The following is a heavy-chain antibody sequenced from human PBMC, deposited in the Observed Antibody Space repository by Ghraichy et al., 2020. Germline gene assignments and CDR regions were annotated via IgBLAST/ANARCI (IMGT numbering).Heavy chain of an antibody. D-gene: IGHD3-3*01. V-gene: IGHV1-46*01. CDR1: GYTFTSYY. CDR2: INPSGGST. CDR3: ARDPAVDFWSGYYDAFDI. Sequence: ALVKVSCKASGYTFTSYYMHWVRQAPGQGLEWMGIINPSGGSTSYAQKFQGRVTMTRDTSTSTVYMELSSLRSEDTAVYYCARDPAVDFWSGYYDAFDIWGQGTMVTVSS. J-gene: IGHJ3*02.